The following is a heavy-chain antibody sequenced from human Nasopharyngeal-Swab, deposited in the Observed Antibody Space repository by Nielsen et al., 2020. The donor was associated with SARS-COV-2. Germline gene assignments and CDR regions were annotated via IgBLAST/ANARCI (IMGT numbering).Heavy chain of an antibody. CDR2: IYYSGST. CDR1: GGSISSYY. Sequence: SETLSLTCTVSGGSISSYYWSWIRQPPGKGLEWIGYIYYSGSTNYNPSLKSRVTMSVDTSKNQFSLKLSSVTAADTAMYYCARIRVEELRGFDYWGQGTLVTVSS. V-gene: IGHV4-59*12. J-gene: IGHJ4*02. CDR3: ARIRVEELRGFDY. D-gene: IGHD1-26*01.